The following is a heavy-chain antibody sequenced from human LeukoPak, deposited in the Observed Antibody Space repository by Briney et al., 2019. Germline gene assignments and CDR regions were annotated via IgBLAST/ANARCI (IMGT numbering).Heavy chain of an antibody. CDR2: ISGSGGNT. CDR3: AKDRRAGSYDY. D-gene: IGHD3-10*01. V-gene: IGHV3-23*01. CDR1: GFTFSSYE. J-gene: IGHJ4*02. Sequence: GGSLRLSCAASGFTFSSYEMNWVRQAPGKGLEWVSAISGSGGNTYYADSVKGRFTISRDNSKNTLYLQMNSLRAEDTAVYYCAKDRRAGSYDYWGQGTLVTVSS.